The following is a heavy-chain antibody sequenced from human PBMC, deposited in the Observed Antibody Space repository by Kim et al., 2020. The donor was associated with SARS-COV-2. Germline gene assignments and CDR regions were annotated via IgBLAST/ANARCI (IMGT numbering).Heavy chain of an antibody. D-gene: IGHD3-22*01. CDR2: ISSSSSYT. CDR3: ARDHSTYYYDSSGYYRALTPEYYYYGMTS. V-gene: IGHV3-11*05. CDR1: GFTFSDYY. J-gene: IGHJ6*02. Sequence: GGSLRLSCAASGFTFSDYYMSWIRQAPGKGLEWVSYISSSSSYTNYADSVKGRFTISRDNAKNSLYLQMNSLRAEDTAVYYCARDHSTYYYDSSGYYRALTPEYYYYGMTSGAKGPRSPSP.